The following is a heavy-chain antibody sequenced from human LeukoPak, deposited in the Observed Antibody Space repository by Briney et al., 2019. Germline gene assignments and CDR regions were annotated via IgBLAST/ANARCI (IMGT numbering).Heavy chain of an antibody. CDR1: GYTFIDYY. CDR2: INPSSGGT. D-gene: IGHD3-22*01. Sequence: GASVKVSCKASGYTFIDYYMHWVRQAPGQGLEWMGRINPSSGGTNYAQKFQGRVTMTRDTSISTAYMELSRLRSDDTAVYYCARDDNSGHYSGPWGQGTLVTVSS. V-gene: IGHV1-2*06. CDR3: ARDDNSGHYSGP. J-gene: IGHJ5*02.